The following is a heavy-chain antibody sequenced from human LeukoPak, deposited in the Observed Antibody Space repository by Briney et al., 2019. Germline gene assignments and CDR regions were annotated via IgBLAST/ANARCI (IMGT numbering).Heavy chain of an antibody. Sequence: GGSLRLSCTASGFTFSNYGMHWVRQAPGKGLEWVAFIRYDGSNGSNRYNADSVKGRFTISRDNSKNTLYLQMNSLRAEDTAVYYCASETSSYYYDSSGYNQDYWGQGTLVTVSS. J-gene: IGHJ4*02. V-gene: IGHV3-30*02. D-gene: IGHD3-22*01. CDR3: ASETSSYYYDSSGYNQDY. CDR2: IRYDGSNGSNR. CDR1: GFTFSNYG.